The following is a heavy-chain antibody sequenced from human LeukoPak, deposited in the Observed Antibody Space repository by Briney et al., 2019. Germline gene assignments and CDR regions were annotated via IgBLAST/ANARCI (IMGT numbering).Heavy chain of an antibody. CDR2: INPSGGST. D-gene: IGHD3-3*01. CDR1: GYTFTSYG. V-gene: IGHV1-46*01. J-gene: IGHJ5*02. CDR3: ARGPSITIFGVVITPKVAWFDP. Sequence: ASVKVSCKASGYTFTSYGISWVRQAPGQGLEWMGIINPSGGSTSYAQKFQGRVTMTRDMSTSTVYMELSSLRSEDTAVYYCARGPSITIFGVVITPKVAWFDPWGQGTLVTVSS.